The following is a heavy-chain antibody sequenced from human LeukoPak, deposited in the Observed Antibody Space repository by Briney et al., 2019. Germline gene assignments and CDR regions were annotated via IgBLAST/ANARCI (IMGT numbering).Heavy chain of an antibody. J-gene: IGHJ4*02. CDR2: MNPNSGNT. V-gene: IGHV1-8*02. Sequence: RASVKLSCKASGYTFTSHYMYWVRQATGQGLEWMGWMNPNSGNTGYAQKFQGRVTMTEDTSTDTAYMELSSLSSEDTAVYYCASEETVVPAPGIFDYWGQGTLVTVSS. D-gene: IGHD4-23*01. CDR1: GYTFTSHY. CDR3: ASEETVVPAPGIFDY.